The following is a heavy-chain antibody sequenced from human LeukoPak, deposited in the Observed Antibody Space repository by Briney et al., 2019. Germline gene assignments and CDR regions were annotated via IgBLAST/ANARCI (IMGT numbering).Heavy chain of an antibody. D-gene: IGHD3-22*01. CDR3: ARGTVKDSSGYYPNPYNWFDP. J-gene: IGHJ5*02. Sequence: GGSLRLSCAASGFTFSSYSMNWVRQAPGKGLEWVSSISSSSSSYIYYADSVKGRFTISRDNAKNSLYLQMNSLRAEDTAVYYCARGTVKDSSGYYPNPYNWFDPWGQGTLVTVSS. CDR1: GFTFSSYS. CDR2: ISSSSSSYI. V-gene: IGHV3-21*01.